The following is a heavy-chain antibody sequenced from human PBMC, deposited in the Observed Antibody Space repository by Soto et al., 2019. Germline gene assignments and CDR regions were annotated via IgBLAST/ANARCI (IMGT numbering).Heavy chain of an antibody. D-gene: IGHD4-17*01. Sequence: PGGSLRLSCAASGFTFSDYGMNWVRQAPGRGLEWVAYISSTSRNIYNADSVKGRFTISRDNAKNSLYLQMNSLRDEDTAVYYCARAALYGYDYWGQGTLVTVSS. CDR2: ISSTSRNI. CDR3: ARAALYGYDY. CDR1: GFTFSDYG. V-gene: IGHV3-48*02. J-gene: IGHJ4*02.